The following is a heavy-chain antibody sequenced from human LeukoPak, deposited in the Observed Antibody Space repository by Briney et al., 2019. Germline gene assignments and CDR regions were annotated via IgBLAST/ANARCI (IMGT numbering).Heavy chain of an antibody. CDR3: AKHVLLWFGEPPHPGY. Sequence: GRSLRLSCAASGFTFSSYGMHWVRQAPGKGLEWVAVIWYGGSNKYYADSVKGRFTISRDNSKNTLYLQMNSLRAEDTAVYYCAKHVLLWFGEPPHPGYWGQGTLVTVSS. CDR2: IWYGGSNK. V-gene: IGHV3-33*06. J-gene: IGHJ4*02. D-gene: IGHD3-10*01. CDR1: GFTFSSYG.